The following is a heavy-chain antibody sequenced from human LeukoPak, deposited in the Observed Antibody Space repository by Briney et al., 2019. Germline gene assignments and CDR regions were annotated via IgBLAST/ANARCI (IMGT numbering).Heavy chain of an antibody. CDR3: AIDSGSYY. Sequence: GGSLRLSCAASGFTFSTYSINWVRQAPGKGLEWVSSISSSSSYIYYADSVKGRFTISRDNAKNSLYLQMNSLRAEDTAVYYCAIDSGSYYWGQGTLVTVSS. D-gene: IGHD1-26*01. V-gene: IGHV3-21*01. CDR1: GFTFSTYS. J-gene: IGHJ4*02. CDR2: ISSSSSYI.